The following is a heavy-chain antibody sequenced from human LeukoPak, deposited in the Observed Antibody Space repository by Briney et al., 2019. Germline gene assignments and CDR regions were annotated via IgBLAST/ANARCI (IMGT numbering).Heavy chain of an antibody. J-gene: IGHJ3*02. CDR1: GYSISSGYY. CDR3: AREGSSYDSSTNDAFDI. CDR2: IYHSGST. Sequence: QPSETLSLTCTVSGYSISSGYYWGWIRQPPGKGLEWIGSIYHSGSTYYNPSLKSRVTISVDTSKNQFSLRLSSVTAADTAVYYCAREGSSYDSSTNDAFDIWGQGTMVTVSS. V-gene: IGHV4-38-2*02. D-gene: IGHD3-22*01.